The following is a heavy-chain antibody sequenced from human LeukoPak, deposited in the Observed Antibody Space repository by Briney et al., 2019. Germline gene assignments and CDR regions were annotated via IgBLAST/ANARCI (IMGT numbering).Heavy chain of an antibody. Sequence: PSGTLSLTCTVSGGSISSYYWSWIRQPAGKGLEWIGRIYTSGSTNYNPSLKSRVTMSVDTSKNQFSLKLSSVTAADTAVYYCARDGVPVTTTTYYYYGMDVWGQGTTVTVSS. CDR2: IYTSGST. CDR3: ARDGVPVTTTTYYYYGMDV. CDR1: GGSISSYY. V-gene: IGHV4-4*07. D-gene: IGHD4-17*01. J-gene: IGHJ6*02.